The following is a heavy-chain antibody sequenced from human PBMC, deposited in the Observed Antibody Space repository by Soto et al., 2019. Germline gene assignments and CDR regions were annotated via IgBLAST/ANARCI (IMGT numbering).Heavy chain of an antibody. D-gene: IGHD1-7*01. J-gene: IGHJ4*02. CDR2: ISAKSGNT. Sequence: QLVQSGAEVKKPGASVKVSCKASGYTFTTSGFNWVRQAPGQGLEWMGWISAKSGNTNYAQKLQGRVTMTTDTATSTVYMELTSLTSDDTAIYYCTRAGASDWNYVSTSSWGQGTLVTVSS. CDR1: GYTFTTSG. CDR3: TRAGASDWNYVSTSS. V-gene: IGHV1-18*04.